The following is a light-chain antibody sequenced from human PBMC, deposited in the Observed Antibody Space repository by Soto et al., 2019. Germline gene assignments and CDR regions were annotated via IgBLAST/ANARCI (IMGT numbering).Light chain of an antibody. Sequence: QPVLTQPASVSGSPGQSITISCTGTSSDVGGYNYVYWYQQHPGKAPKLMIYDVSNRPSGVSNRFSGSKSGNTASLTISGLQAEDEADYYCSSYTSSSTDVVFGGGTKLTVL. J-gene: IGLJ2*01. CDR1: SSDVGGYNY. CDR3: SSYTSSSTDVV. CDR2: DVS. V-gene: IGLV2-14*01.